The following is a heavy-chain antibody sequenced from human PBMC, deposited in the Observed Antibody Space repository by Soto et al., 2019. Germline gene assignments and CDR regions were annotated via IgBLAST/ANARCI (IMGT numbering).Heavy chain of an antibody. CDR1: GGSISSGDYY. V-gene: IGHV4-30-4*01. CDR2: IYYSGST. Sequence: QVQLQESGPGLVKPSQTLSLTCTVSGGSISSGDYYWSWIRQPPGKGLEWIGYIYYSGSTYYNPSLKSRVTISVDTSKNQFSRKLSSVTAADTAVYYCARDRIQLWLQGYFDLWGRGTLVTVSS. CDR3: ARDRIQLWLQGYFDL. J-gene: IGHJ2*01. D-gene: IGHD5-18*01.